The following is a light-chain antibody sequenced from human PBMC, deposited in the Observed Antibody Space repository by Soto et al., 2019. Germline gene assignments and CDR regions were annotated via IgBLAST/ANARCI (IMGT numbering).Light chain of an antibody. J-gene: IGKJ2*01. CDR2: KAS. CDR1: QSISSW. CDR3: QQYNSYPYT. V-gene: IGKV1-5*03. Sequence: DIQMTQSPSTLSAPVGDRVTITCRASQSISSWLAWYQQKPGKAPKLLIHKASSLESGVPSRFSGSGSGTEFNLTISSLQPDDFATDYCQQYNSYPYTFGQVTKVEIK.